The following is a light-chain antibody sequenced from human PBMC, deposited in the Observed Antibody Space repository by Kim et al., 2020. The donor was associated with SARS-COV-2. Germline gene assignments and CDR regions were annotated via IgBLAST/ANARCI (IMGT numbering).Light chain of an antibody. Sequence: SVSPGERAAHACRASQRVSSNLAWYQQKPGQAPRRLIYGASTRATGIPARFSGSGSGTEFTLTISSLQSEDFAVYYCQQYNNWWTFGQGTKVDIK. CDR2: GAS. CDR3: QQYNNWWT. CDR1: QRVSSN. J-gene: IGKJ1*01. V-gene: IGKV3-15*01.